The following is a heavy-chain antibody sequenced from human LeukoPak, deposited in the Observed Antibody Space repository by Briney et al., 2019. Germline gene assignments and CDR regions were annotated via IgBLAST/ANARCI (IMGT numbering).Heavy chain of an antibody. J-gene: IGHJ5*02. Sequence: PSEILSLTCTVSGDSISSYYWSWIRQPPGEGLEWIGYIYDSGSTNYNPSLKSRVTISLDTSKNQFSLKLRSVTAADTALYYCARGNPVATTGTKGGWFDPWGQGTLVTVSS. CDR2: IYDSGST. CDR3: ARGNPVATTGTKGGWFDP. CDR1: GDSISSYY. V-gene: IGHV4-59*01. D-gene: IGHD1-1*01.